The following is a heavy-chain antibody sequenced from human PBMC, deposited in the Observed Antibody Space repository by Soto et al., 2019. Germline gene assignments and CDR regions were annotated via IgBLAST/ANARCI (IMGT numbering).Heavy chain of an antibody. CDR2: INHSGST. V-gene: IGHV4-34*01. J-gene: IGHJ6*02. CDR3: ARGSRRTSIAARPYYYYGMDV. CDR1: GGSFSGYY. D-gene: IGHD6-6*01. Sequence: SETLSLTCAVYGGSFSGYYWSWIRQPPGKGLEWIGEINHSGSTNYNPSLKSRVTISVDTSKNQFSRKLGSVTAADTAVYYCARGSRRTSIAARPYYYYGMDVWGQGTTVTVSS.